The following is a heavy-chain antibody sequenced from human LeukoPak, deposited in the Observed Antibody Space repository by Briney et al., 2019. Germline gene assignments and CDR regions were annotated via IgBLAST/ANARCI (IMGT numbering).Heavy chain of an antibody. V-gene: IGHV3-7*01. CDR2: INQDGSQK. J-gene: IGHJ4*02. CDR1: GFTFRTYW. CDR3: TRSLDY. Sequence: GGSLRLSRAASGFTFRTYWMDWVRRAPGKGLEWVANINQDGSQKYYVDSVKGRFTISRDNAKNSLYLQMNSLRAEDTATYYCTRSLDYWSQGIQVTVSS.